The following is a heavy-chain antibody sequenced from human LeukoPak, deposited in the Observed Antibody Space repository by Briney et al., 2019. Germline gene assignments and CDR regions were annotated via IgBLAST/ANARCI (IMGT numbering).Heavy chain of an antibody. D-gene: IGHD3-9*01. Sequence: PSETLSLTCAVSGVSISSGGYYWSWIRQHPGKGLEWIGNIYYSGSTHHNPSLKSRVTISVDTSKNQFSLKLSSVTAADTAVYYCAREVLTYDGSARVSHFDYWGQGTLVTVSS. J-gene: IGHJ4*02. CDR1: GVSISSGGYY. CDR3: AREVLTYDGSARVSHFDY. CDR2: IYYSGST. V-gene: IGHV4-31*11.